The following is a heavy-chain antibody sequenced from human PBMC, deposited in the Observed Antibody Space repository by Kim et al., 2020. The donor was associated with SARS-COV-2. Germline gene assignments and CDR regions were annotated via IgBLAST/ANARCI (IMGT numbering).Heavy chain of an antibody. CDR1: GFTFSSYW. J-gene: IGHJ6*02. D-gene: IGHD3-16*01. V-gene: IGHV3-7*01. CDR3: ARTPTSPTYYYYYYGMDV. CDR2: IKQDGSEK. Sequence: GGSLRLSCAASGFTFSSYWMSWVRQAPGKGLEWVANIKQDGSEKYYVDSVKGRFTISRDNAKNSLYLQMNSLRAEDTAVYYCARTPTSPTYYYYYYGMDVWGQGTTVTVSS.